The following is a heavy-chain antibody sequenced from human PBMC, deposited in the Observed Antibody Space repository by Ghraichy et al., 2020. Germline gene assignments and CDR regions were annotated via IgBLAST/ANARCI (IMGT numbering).Heavy chain of an antibody. Sequence: SETLSLTCTVSGGSISSYYWSWIRQPPGKGLEWIGYIYYSGSTNYNPSLKSRVTISVDTSKNQFSLKLSSVTAADTAVYYCARDFRYCSGGSCYRDYYYGMDVWGQGTTVTVSS. J-gene: IGHJ6*02. V-gene: IGHV4-59*01. CDR2: IYYSGST. CDR3: ARDFRYCSGGSCYRDYYYGMDV. D-gene: IGHD2-15*01. CDR1: GGSISSYY.